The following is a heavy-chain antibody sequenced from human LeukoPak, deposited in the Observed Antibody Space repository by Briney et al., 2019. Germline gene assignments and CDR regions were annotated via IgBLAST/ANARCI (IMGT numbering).Heavy chain of an antibody. D-gene: IGHD2/OR15-2a*01. CDR2: FSYTGST. J-gene: IGHJ4*02. CDR1: GGSISSFY. V-gene: IGHV4-30-4*01. Sequence: SETLSLTCTVSGGSISSFYWSWIRQPPGTGLEWIGYFSYTGSTYYNPSVKGRVSISVDTSKNQFSLKLTSVTAADTAVYYCARALNGYFYAFDSWGQGTLVTVSS. CDR3: ARALNGYFYAFDS.